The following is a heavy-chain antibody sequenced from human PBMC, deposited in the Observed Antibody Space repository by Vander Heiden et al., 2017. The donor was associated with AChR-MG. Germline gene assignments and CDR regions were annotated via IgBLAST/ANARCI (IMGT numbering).Heavy chain of an antibody. CDR1: GFLFGGYG. D-gene: IGHD1-26*01. Sequence: QVLLVESGGGVVQPGGSLRLSCATSGFLFGGYGMHWVRQAPGKGLEWVAVIWYHAHNQYYGDSVKGRFTISRDNSKNTLYLEMNNLGPEDTAIYYCVRDMGSPDGSARCDYWGQGTLVTVSS. CDR2: IWYHAHNQ. J-gene: IGHJ4*02. CDR3: VRDMGSPDGSARCDY. V-gene: IGHV3-33*01.